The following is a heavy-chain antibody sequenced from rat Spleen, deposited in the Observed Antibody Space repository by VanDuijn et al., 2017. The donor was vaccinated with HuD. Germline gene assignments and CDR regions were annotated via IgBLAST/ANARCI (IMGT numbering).Heavy chain of an antibody. D-gene: IGHD1-9*01. Sequence: EVQLVESGGGLVQPGRSLKLSCAASGFTFSDYAMAWVRQAPTKGREWVATIIYDGGSTYYRDSVKGRFTISRHTTEGSLNLEMDSLRSEDTATYYCVRYSGKYYGYNFLDYWGQGVMVTVSS. CDR1: GFTFSDYA. J-gene: IGHJ2*01. V-gene: IGHV5-17*01. CDR2: IIYDGGST. CDR3: VRYSGKYYGYNFLDY.